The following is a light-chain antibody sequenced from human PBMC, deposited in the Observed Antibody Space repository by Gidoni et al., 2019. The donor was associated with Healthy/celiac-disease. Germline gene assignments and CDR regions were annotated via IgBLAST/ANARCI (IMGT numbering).Light chain of an antibody. Sequence: DIQMTQSPSSLSASVGDRVTITCRASQRISSYLNWYQQKPGKAPKLLIYAASSLQSGVPSRFSGSGSGTDFTLTISSLQPEDFATYYCQQSYSTPRRTFXQXTKVEIK. CDR1: QRISSY. CDR3: QQSYSTPRRT. CDR2: AAS. J-gene: IGKJ1*01. V-gene: IGKV1-39*01.